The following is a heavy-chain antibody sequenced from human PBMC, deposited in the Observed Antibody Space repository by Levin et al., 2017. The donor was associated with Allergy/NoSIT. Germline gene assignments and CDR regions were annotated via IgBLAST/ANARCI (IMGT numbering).Heavy chain of an antibody. J-gene: IGHJ4*02. CDR2: INPSGGST. D-gene: IGHD2-8*02. CDR3: ARDGYCTGGVCPLDY. CDR1: GYTFTSYY. Sequence: VASVKVSCKASGYTFTSYYIHWVRQAPGQGLEWMGIINPSGGSTTYAQKFQGRVTMTRDTSTSTVYMELSSLRSEDTAVYYCARDGYCTGGVCPLDYWGQGTLVTVSS. V-gene: IGHV1-46*01.